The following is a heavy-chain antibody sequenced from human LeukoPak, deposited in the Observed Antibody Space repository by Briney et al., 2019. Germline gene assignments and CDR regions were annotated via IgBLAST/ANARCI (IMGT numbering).Heavy chain of an antibody. D-gene: IGHD6-19*01. CDR2: INPSGGST. V-gene: IGHV1-46*01. CDR1: GYTFTSYY. CDR3: ARLWNVAGNGGNQYYFDY. Sequence: ASVKVSCKASGYTFTSYYMHWVRQAPGQGLEWMGIINPSGGSTSYAQKFQGRVTMTRDTSTSTVYMELSSLRSEDPAVYYCARLWNVAGNGGNQYYFDYWGQGTLVTVSS. J-gene: IGHJ4*02.